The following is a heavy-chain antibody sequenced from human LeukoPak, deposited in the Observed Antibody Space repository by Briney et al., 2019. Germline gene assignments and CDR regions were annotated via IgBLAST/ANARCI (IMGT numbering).Heavy chain of an antibody. V-gene: IGHV3-74*01. J-gene: IGHJ6*02. CDR3: ARGYYEMDV. Sequence: PGGSLRLSCEVSGFTFSSYWMNWVRQVPGKGPVWVSRINCDGSSTNYADSVKGRFTISRDNAKNTLYLQMSSLRAEDTAVYFRARGYYEMDVWGQGTTVTVSS. CDR1: GFTFSSYW. CDR2: INCDGSST.